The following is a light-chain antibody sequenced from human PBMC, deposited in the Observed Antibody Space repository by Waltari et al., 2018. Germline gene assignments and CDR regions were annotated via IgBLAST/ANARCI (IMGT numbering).Light chain of an antibody. CDR2: GKN. Sequence: SSELTQDPAVSVALGQTVRITCQGDSLSSYYASWYQQKPGQAPVLVIHGKNNRPSGIPDRFSGSSSGNTASLTITGAQAEDEADYYCNSRDSSGNHVVFGGGTKLTVL. V-gene: IGLV3-19*01. CDR1: SLSSYY. J-gene: IGLJ2*01. CDR3: NSRDSSGNHVV.